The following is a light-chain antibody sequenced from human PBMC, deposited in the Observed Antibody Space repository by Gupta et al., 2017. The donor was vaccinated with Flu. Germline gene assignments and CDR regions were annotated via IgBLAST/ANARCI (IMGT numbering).Light chain of an antibody. CDR2: LGS. J-gene: IGKJ1*01. CDR3: MQARQTLRT. Sequence: DIVLTQSPLSLPVTPGEPASISCRSSQSLLHSNGYNYLEWYLQKPGQSPQLLNDLGSNRASGVPKRSSSRGAGEDIIPKSRRVEEEDVGDYCQMQARQTLRTFGQGTKVEIK. CDR1: QSLLHSNGYNY. V-gene: IGKV2-28*01.